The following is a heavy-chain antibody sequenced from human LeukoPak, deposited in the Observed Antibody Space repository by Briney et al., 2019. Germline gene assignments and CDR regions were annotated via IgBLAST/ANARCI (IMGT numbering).Heavy chain of an antibody. CDR2: IYYSGST. CDR1: GGSISSGDYY. D-gene: IGHD1-26*01. Sequence: PSETLSLTCTVSGGSISSGDYYWSWIRQPPGKGLEWIGYIYYSGSTYYNPSLKSRVTLSVDTTKNQFSLKLSSVTAADTAVYYCARDRDSGSYWDYYYYGMDVWGQGTTVTVS. J-gene: IGHJ6*02. CDR3: ARDRDSGSYWDYYYYGMDV. V-gene: IGHV4-30-4*01.